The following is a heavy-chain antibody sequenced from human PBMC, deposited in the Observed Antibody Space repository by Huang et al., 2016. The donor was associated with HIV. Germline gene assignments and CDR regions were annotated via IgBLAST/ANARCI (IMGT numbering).Heavy chain of an antibody. Sequence: QVQLVQSGAEVKKPGSSVKVSCKASGGTFSSYVISWVRQAPGQGREGMGGITPIFDKTNYAQKFQGRVTIIADESTRTAYMEMSSLRPEDTATYYCATGPRGSGSFNWGQGTLVIVSS. CDR3: ATGPRGSGSFN. V-gene: IGHV1-69*01. J-gene: IGHJ4*02. D-gene: IGHD1-26*01. CDR1: GGTFSSYV. CDR2: ITPIFDKT.